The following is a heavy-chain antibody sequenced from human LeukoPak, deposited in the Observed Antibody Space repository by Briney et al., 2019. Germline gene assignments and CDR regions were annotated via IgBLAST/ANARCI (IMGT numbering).Heavy chain of an antibody. V-gene: IGHV4-59*01. Sequence: SETLSLTCSVSGGSMGSYYWSWIRQSPGKGLEWIGYNCNSGRTSYNGRTNYNPSLKSRVTISVDTSKNQFSLKLTSVTAADTAIYYCARAQLVAPAAVYLYYFDYWGQGTLVTVSS. D-gene: IGHD6-13*01. CDR3: ARAQLVAPAAVYLYYFDY. CDR2: NCNSGRT. J-gene: IGHJ4*02. CDR1: GGSMGSYY.